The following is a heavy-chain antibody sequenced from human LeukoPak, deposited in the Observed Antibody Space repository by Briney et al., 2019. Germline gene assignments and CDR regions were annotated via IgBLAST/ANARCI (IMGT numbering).Heavy chain of an antibody. CDR2: VVTTTT. D-gene: IGHD6-19*01. CDR3: ARDTTVASGMQF. J-gene: IGHJ4*02. V-gene: IGHV4-4*07. CDR1: GGSISTYS. Sequence: PSETLSLTCTVSGGSISTYSWTWVRQSPGKVLEWIGSVVTTTTNYSPALRSRVAISVHTSKNQFSLRLESVTTADTAVYYCARDTTVASGMQFWGQGALVTVSS.